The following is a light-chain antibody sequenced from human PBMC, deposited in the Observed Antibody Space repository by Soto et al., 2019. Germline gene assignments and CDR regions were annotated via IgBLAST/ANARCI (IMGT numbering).Light chain of an antibody. V-gene: IGKV1-8*01. Sequence: AIRMTESPAALSASTGDRVTITCRASQGISSYLAWYQQKPGKAPKLLIYAASTLQSGVPSRFSGSGSGTDFTLTISRLEPEDFAVYYCQQYGSSQWTFGQGTKVDI. CDR2: AAS. J-gene: IGKJ1*01. CDR1: QGISSY. CDR3: QQYGSSQWT.